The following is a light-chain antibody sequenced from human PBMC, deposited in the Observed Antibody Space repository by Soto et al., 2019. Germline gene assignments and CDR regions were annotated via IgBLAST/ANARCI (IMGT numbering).Light chain of an antibody. J-gene: IGKJ2*01. CDR1: RNVLHSSSNKNY. CDR3: HQYYSAPYT. Sequence: DIVMTQSPDSLAVSLGERATINCKSSRNVLHSSSNKNYLAWYQQKPGQPPKLLIYWASTRESGVPDRVSGSGSGTDFTLSISRLQAEDVAVYYCHQYYSAPYTFGQGTKLEI. V-gene: IGKV4-1*01. CDR2: WAS.